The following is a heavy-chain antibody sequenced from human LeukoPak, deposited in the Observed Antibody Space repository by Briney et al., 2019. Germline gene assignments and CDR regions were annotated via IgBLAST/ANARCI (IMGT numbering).Heavy chain of an antibody. CDR1: GGSIGSYY. CDR2: IYYSGST. V-gene: IGHV4-59*01. CDR3: ASLFGGVIDY. J-gene: IGHJ4*02. Sequence: PSETLSLTCTVSGGSIGSYYWSWIRQPPGKGLEWIGYIYYSGSTNYNPSLKSRVTISVDTSKNQFSLKLSSVTAADTAVYYCASLFGGVIDYWGQGTVVTVSS. D-gene: IGHD3-16*01.